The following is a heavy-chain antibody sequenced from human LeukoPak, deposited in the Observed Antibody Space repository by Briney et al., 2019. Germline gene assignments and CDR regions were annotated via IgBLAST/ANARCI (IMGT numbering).Heavy chain of an antibody. Sequence: GASVKVSCKASGGTFSSYAISWVRQAPGQGLEWMGGIIPIFGTANYTQKFQGRVTITAGESTSTAYMELRSLRSEDTAVYYCARDYDILTGYNYDAFDIWGQGTMVTVSS. J-gene: IGHJ3*02. CDR3: ARDYDILTGYNYDAFDI. V-gene: IGHV1-69*13. CDR1: GGTFSSYA. D-gene: IGHD3-9*01. CDR2: IIPIFGTA.